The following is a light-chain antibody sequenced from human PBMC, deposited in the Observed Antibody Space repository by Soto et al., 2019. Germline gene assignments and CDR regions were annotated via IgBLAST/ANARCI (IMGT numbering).Light chain of an antibody. V-gene: IGKV1-5*01. CDR3: QHMRT. CDR1: QNINNW. Sequence: TPCAFPLSPPLWDRVTITCRASQNINNWIAWYQQKPGNAPKFLIYDASTLESGVPSRFSGSGFGTEFSLTISSLQPDDFGSYYCQHMRTFGQGTKVDI. J-gene: IGKJ1*01. CDR2: DAS.